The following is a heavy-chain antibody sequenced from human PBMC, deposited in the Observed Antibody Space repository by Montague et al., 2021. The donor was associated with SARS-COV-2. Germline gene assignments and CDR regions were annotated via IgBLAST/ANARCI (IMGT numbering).Heavy chain of an antibody. J-gene: IGHJ4*02. CDR3: ASHPVFQQLYS. CDR1: GASVYSINW. D-gene: IGHD6-13*01. CDR2: IHHTGII. V-gene: IGHV4-4*02. Sequence: SETLSLTCAVSGASVYSINWWSWVRQPPGRGLEWIAEIHHTGIINFNTSLRSRGLITLDSSKNQFSQTLNSVTAADTATYYWASHPVFQQLYSWGQGTLVSVS.